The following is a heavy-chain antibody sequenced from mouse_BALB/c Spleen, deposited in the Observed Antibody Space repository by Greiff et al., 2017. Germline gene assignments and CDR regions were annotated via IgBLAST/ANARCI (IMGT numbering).Heavy chain of an antibody. Sequence: EVQGVESGGGLVQPGGSLKLSCAASGFTFSSYGMSWVRQTPDKRLELVATINSNGGSTYYPDSVKGRFTISRDNAKNTLYLQMSSLKSEDTAMYYCARDDYRYDGAWFAYWGQGTLVTVSA. CDR3: ARDDYRYDGAWFAY. CDR1: GFTFSSYG. CDR2: INSNGGST. J-gene: IGHJ3*01. V-gene: IGHV5-6-3*01. D-gene: IGHD2-14*01.